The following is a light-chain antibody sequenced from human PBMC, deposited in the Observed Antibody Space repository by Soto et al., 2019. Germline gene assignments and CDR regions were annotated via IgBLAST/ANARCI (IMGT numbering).Light chain of an antibody. CDR1: QSVSSN. Sequence: ERVMIGAASTLSVYTGERATLSCRASQSVSSNLAWYQQKPGQAPRLLISGSSTRSAGISDRFRGSGSGTDFPISIFRLEPEDFAVYYCQPYDRSPCTFGQGTKVDIK. CDR2: GSS. J-gene: IGKJ1*01. CDR3: QPYDRSPCT. V-gene: IGKV3D-15*02.